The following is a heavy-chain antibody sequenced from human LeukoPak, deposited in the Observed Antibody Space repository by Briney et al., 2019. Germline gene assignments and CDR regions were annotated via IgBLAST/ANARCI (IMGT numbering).Heavy chain of an antibody. CDR1: GFTFDDYA. CDR2: ISWNSGSI. D-gene: IGHD3-22*01. Sequence: GRSLRLSCAASGFTFDDYAMHWVRQAPGQGLEWVSGISWNSGSIAYADSVKGRFTISRDNAKNSLYLQMNSLRAEDTALYYCAKGVTMIVVLSSLDYWGQGTLVTVSS. CDR3: AKGVTMIVVLSSLDY. V-gene: IGHV3-9*01. J-gene: IGHJ4*02.